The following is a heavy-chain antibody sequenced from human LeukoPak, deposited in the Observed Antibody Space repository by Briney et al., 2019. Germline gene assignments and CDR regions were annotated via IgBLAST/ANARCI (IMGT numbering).Heavy chain of an antibody. J-gene: IGHJ4*02. D-gene: IGHD2-2*02. CDR1: GFTFSSYG. V-gene: IGHV3-33*06. CDR2: IWYDGSNK. CDR3: AKFGRLVPAAIQAVDY. Sequence: GSLRLSCAASGFTFSSYGMHWVRQAPGKGLEWVAVIWYDGSNKYYADSVKGRFTISRDNSKNTLYLQMNSLRAEDTAVYYCAKFGRLVPAAIQAVDYWGQGTLVTVSS.